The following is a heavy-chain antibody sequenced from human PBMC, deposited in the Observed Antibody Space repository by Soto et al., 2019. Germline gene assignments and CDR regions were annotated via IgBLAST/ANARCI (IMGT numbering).Heavy chain of an antibody. CDR3: ARSVTTYSDY. V-gene: IGHV5-51*01. Sequence: PGEALKISGEGSVDSVTRYWSGSERQMPGKGLEWMGIIYPGDSDTRYSPSFQGQVTISADKSISTAYLQWSSLKASDTAMYYCARSVTTYSDYWGQGTLVTVSS. CDR1: VDSVTRYW. D-gene: IGHD4-17*01. J-gene: IGHJ4*02. CDR2: IYPGDSDT.